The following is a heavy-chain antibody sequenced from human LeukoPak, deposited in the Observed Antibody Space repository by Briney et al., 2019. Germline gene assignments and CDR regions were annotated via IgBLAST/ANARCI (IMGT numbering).Heavy chain of an antibody. Sequence: GGSLRLSCAASGFTFSTYAMNWVRQAPGKGLEWVSTLSGSGGSTYYADSVKGRFTISRDNSKNTLYLQMNSLRGEDTAVYYCAKARGNSWLEFDYWGQGTLVTVSS. J-gene: IGHJ4*02. V-gene: IGHV3-23*01. CDR2: LSGSGGST. CDR1: GFTFSTYA. CDR3: AKARGNSWLEFDY. D-gene: IGHD6-13*01.